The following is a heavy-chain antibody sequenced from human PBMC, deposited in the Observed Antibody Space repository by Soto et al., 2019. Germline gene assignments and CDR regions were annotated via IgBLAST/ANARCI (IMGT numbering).Heavy chain of an antibody. Sequence: GAPVKVCCEASGYGFTGYGMHWVRQAPGQRHEWMGWINAGNGNTKYSQKFQGRVTITRDTSASTAYMELSSLRSEDTAGDYWACLXCSSWYFYFYGMDVWSQVTTVTVSS. D-gene: IGHD6-13*01. CDR3: ACLXCSSWYFYFYGMDV. CDR1: GYGFTGYG. CDR2: INAGNGNT. J-gene: IGHJ6*02. V-gene: IGHV1-3*01.